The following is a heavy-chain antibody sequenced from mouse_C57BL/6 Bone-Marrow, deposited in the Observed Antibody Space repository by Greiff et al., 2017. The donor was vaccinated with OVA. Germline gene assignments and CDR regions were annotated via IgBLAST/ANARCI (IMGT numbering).Heavy chain of an antibody. CDR2: IDPSDSYT. CDR3: ARVLYDYEGYWYFDV. J-gene: IGHJ1*03. V-gene: IGHV1-50*01. D-gene: IGHD2-4*01. Sequence: VQLQQPGAELVKPGASVKLSCKASGYTFTSYWMQWVKQRPGQGLEWIGEIDPSDSYTNYNQKFKGKATLTVDTSSSTAYMQLSSLTSEDSAVYYCARVLYDYEGYWYFDVWGTGTTVTVSS. CDR1: GYTFTSYW.